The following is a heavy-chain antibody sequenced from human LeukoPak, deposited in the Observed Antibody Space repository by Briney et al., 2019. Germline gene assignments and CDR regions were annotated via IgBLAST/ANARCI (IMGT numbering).Heavy chain of an antibody. CDR3: AREPRGGAVPAAMPPDAFDI. Sequence: PGGSLRLSCAASGFTFSSYAMSWVRQAPGKGLEWVSAISGSGGSTYYADSVKGRFTISRDNSKNTLYLQMNSLRAEDTAVYYCAREPRGGAVPAAMPPDAFDIWGQGTMVTVSS. D-gene: IGHD2-2*01. J-gene: IGHJ3*02. V-gene: IGHV3-23*01. CDR2: ISGSGGST. CDR1: GFTFSSYA.